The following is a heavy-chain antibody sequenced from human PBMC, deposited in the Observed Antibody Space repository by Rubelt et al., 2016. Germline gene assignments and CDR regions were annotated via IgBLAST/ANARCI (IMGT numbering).Heavy chain of an antibody. J-gene: IGHJ4*02. CDR1: GGSVSSGSYY. D-gene: IGHD2-2*01. CDR3: AIHHDRYCSNNAACGFDF. Sequence: QVQLQESGPGLVKPSETLSLTCTVSGGSVSSGSYYWSWIRQPPGKGLEWIGSVFDSGNTHSSPSLESRVTISTPTSRNQFSLKMNAVTAADTAVYYCAIHHDRYCSNNAACGFDFWGQGTLVTVSS. CDR2: VFDSGNT. V-gene: IGHV4-61*01.